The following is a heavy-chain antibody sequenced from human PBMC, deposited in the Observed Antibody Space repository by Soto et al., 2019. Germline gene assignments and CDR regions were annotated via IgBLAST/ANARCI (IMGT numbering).Heavy chain of an antibody. CDR1: GGTFSSYA. V-gene: IGHV3-23*01. CDR3: AKDHRSRYYYDSSGYLLDY. J-gene: IGHJ4*02. D-gene: IGHD3-22*01. CDR2: ISGSGGST. Sequence: GGSLRLSCAASGGTFSSYAMSWVRQAPGKGLEWVSAISGSGGSTYYADSVKGRFTISRDNSKNTLYLQMNSLRAEDTAVYYCAKDHRSRYYYDSSGYLLDYWGQGTLVTVSS.